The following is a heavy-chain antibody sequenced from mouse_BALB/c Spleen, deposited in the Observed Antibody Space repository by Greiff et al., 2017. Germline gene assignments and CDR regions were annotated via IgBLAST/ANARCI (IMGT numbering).Heavy chain of an antibody. CDR2: IYPGDGST. J-gene: IGHJ2*01. V-gene: IGHV1S56*01. CDR3: ARGITTLGY. D-gene: IGHD1-1*01. Sequence: QVQLQQSGPELVKPGASVKMSCKASGYTFTSYYIHWVKQRPGQGLEWIGWIYPGDGSTKYNEKFKGKTTLTADKSSSTAYMLLSSLTSEDSAIYFCARGITTLGYWGQGTTLTVSS. CDR1: GYTFTSYY.